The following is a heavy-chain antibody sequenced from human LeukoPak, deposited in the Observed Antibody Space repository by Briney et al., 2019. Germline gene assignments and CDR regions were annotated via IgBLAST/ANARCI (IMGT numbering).Heavy chain of an antibody. Sequence: PSETLSLTCTVSGGSISSYYWSWIRQPPGKGLEWIGYIYYSGSTNYNPSLKSRVTISVDTSKNQFSLKLSSVTAADTAVYYCARAGYSGYDYSIYYYYGMDVWGQGTTVTVSS. CDR3: ARAGYSGYDYSIYYYYGMDV. J-gene: IGHJ6*02. V-gene: IGHV4-59*01. D-gene: IGHD5-12*01. CDR1: GGSISSYY. CDR2: IYYSGST.